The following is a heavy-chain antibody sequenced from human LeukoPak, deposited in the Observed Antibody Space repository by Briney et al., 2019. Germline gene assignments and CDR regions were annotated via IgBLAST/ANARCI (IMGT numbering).Heavy chain of an antibody. CDR1: GFTVSSNY. V-gene: IGHV3-53*04. CDR2: IFSGGTT. Sequence: TGGSLRLSCAASGFTVSSNYMSWVRQAPGKGLEWVSVIFSGGTTYYADSVKGRFTISRHNSENKLYLQMNSLRGEDTAVYYCARGVLGYSYGFDYWGQGTLVTVSS. J-gene: IGHJ4*02. D-gene: IGHD5-18*01. CDR3: ARGVLGYSYGFDY.